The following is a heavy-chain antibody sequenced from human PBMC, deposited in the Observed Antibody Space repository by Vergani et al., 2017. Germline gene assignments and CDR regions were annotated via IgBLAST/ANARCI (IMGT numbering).Heavy chain of an antibody. CDR3: ASDNKLGYGSGGSGYNYGMDV. V-gene: IGHV1-69*04. J-gene: IGHJ6*02. CDR1: GGPFSSYA. D-gene: IGHD2-15*01. CDR2: IIPILGIA. Sequence: QVQLVQSGAEVKKPGASVKVSCKASGGPFSSYAISWVRQAPGQGLEWMGRIIPILGIANYAQKFQGRVPMTADKSTSTAYMELSRLRSEDTAVYDCASDNKLGYGSGGSGYNYGMDVWGQGTTVTVSS.